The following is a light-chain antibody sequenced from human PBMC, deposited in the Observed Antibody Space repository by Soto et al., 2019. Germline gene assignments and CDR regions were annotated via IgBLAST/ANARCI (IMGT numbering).Light chain of an antibody. V-gene: IGKV3-20*01. CDR2: GVS. CDR3: QQYATSHMYT. CDR1: QSVSSNH. Sequence: ETVLTQSPGTLSLSPGERATLSCRASQSVSSNHLAWYQQKSGQAPRLLIYGVSSRATGIPDRFSGSGSGTDFTLTITRLEPEDFAVYYCQQYATSHMYTFGQGTKLEIK. J-gene: IGKJ2*01.